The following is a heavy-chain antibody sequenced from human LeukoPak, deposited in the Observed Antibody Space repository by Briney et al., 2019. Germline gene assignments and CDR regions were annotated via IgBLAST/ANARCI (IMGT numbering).Heavy chain of an antibody. J-gene: IGHJ3*02. CDR2: ISYDGSNK. CDR1: GFTFSSYG. CDR3: AKDSYPDAFDI. Sequence: PGRSLRLSCAASGFTFSSYGMHWVRQAPGKGLEWVAVISYDGSNKYYADSVKGRFTISRDNSKNTLYLQMNSLRAEDTAVYYCAKDSYPDAFDIWGQGTMVTVSS. D-gene: IGHD3-10*01. V-gene: IGHV3-30*18.